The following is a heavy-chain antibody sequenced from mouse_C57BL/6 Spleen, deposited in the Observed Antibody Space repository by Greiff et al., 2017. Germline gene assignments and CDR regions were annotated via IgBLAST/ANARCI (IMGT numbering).Heavy chain of an antibody. CDR3: TSGRDAMDY. J-gene: IGHJ4*01. Sequence: VPLQQSGAELVRPGASVKLSCTASGFNIKDYYMNWVKQRPGQGLEWIGRIDPEGGDTEYAPKFQGKATMTADTSSNTAYLQLSSLTSEDIDVYYCTSGRDAMDYWGQGTSVTVSS. D-gene: IGHD3-1*01. CDR2: IDPEGGDT. CDR1: GFNIKDYY. V-gene: IGHV14-1*01.